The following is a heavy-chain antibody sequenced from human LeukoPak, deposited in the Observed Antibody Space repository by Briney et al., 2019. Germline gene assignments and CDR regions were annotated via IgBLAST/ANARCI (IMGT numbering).Heavy chain of an antibody. CDR3: ASGELRFLEWLLYRYPFDY. CDR2: IIPIFGTA. CDR1: GGTFSSYA. V-gene: IGHV1-69*13. D-gene: IGHD3-3*01. Sequence: SVKVSCKASGGTFSSYAISWVRQAPGQGLEWMGGIIPIFGTANYAQKFQGRVTITADESTSTAYMELSSLRSEDTAVYYCASGELRFLEWLLYRYPFDYWGQGTLVTVSS. J-gene: IGHJ4*02.